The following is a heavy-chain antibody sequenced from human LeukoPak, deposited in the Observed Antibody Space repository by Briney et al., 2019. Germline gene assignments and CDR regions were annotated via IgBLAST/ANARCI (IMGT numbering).Heavy chain of an antibody. V-gene: IGHV3-23*01. CDR1: GFTFSSYT. D-gene: IGHD4-23*01. CDR2: TNARGDDT. J-gene: IGHJ4*02. Sequence: GGSLRLSCAASGFTFSSYTMNWACQAPGKGLEWVSATNARGDDTYYADSVKGRFTISRDNSKNTLYLRMNTLRAEDTAVYYCAKRSDYGDDSNYFDYWGQGTLVTVSS. CDR3: AKRSDYGDDSNYFDY.